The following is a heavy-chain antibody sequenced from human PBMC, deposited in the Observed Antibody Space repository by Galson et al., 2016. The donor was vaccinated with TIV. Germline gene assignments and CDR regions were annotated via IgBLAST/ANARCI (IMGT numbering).Heavy chain of an antibody. CDR2: INPDSGAT. J-gene: IGHJ4*02. D-gene: IGHD2-8*01. CDR1: GYTFTDSY. Sequence: SCKASGYTFTDSYLHWVRQAPGQGLEWMGWINPDSGATNYAQKFQGRVTMTRDTSINTAYMELTSLTSGDTAVYFCATIVGGVGSFWGRGTLVTVSS. V-gene: IGHV1-2*02. CDR3: ATIVGGVGSF.